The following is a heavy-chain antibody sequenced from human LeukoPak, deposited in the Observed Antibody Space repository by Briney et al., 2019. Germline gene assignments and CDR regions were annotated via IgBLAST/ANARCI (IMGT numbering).Heavy chain of an antibody. D-gene: IGHD1-26*01. CDR3: ARDVVGATRNYYYYGMDV. V-gene: IGHV1-3*01. CDR2: INAGNGNT. CDR1: GYTFTSYA. Sequence: ASVKVSCKASGYTFTSYAMHWVRQAPGQRLEWMGWINAGNGNTKYSQKFQGRVTITRDTSASTAYMELSSLRSEDTAVYYCARDVVGATRNYYYYGMDVWGQGTTVTVSS. J-gene: IGHJ6*02.